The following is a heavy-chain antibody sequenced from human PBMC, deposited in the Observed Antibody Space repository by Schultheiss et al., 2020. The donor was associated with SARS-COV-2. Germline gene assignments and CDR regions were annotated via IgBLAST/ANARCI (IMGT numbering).Heavy chain of an antibody. J-gene: IGHJ5*02. D-gene: IGHD3-10*01. Sequence: GGSLRLSCAASGFTFSSYWMSWVRQAPGKGLEWVDNIKQDGSEKYYVDSVKGRFTISRDNAKNSLYLQMNSLRAEDTAVYYCARDRLEFSGSYYRGSNWFDPWGQGTLVTVSS. CDR2: IKQDGSEK. CDR1: GFTFSSYW. CDR3: ARDRLEFSGSYYRGSNWFDP. V-gene: IGHV3-7*01.